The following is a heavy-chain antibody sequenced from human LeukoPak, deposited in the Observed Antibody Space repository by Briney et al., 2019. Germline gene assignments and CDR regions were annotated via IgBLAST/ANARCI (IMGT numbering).Heavy chain of an antibody. D-gene: IGHD2-15*01. CDR2: ISGSGGST. CDR3: ARDRGVVVAGMGYYFDY. V-gene: IGHV3-23*01. J-gene: IGHJ4*02. Sequence: GGSLRLSCAASGFTFSSYAMSWVRQAPGKGLEWVSAISGSGGSTYYADSVKGRFTISRDNSKNTLYLQMNSLRAEDTAIYYCARDRGVVVAGMGYYFDYWGQGILVTVSS. CDR1: GFTFSSYA.